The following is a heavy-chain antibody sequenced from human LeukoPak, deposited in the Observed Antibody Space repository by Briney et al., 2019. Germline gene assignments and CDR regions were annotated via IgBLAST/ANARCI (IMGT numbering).Heavy chain of an antibody. J-gene: IGHJ4*02. V-gene: IGHV3-23*01. CDR3: AKVPTDYENSGPVD. D-gene: IGHD3-22*01. Sequence: PGGSLRLSCAASGFTFSTYSMNWVRQAPGKGLEWVSGISGSGGITYYAESLRGRSTISRDNSKNTLYLQMNSLRAEDTAMYYCAKVPTDYENSGPVDWGQGTQVTVSS. CDR1: GFTFSTYS. CDR2: ISGSGGIT.